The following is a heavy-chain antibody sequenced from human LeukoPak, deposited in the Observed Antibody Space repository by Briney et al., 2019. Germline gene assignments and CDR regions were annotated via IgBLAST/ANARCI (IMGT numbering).Heavy chain of an antibody. D-gene: IGHD5-18*01. CDR2: TYYRSKWYK. V-gene: IGHV6-1*01. J-gene: IGHJ4*02. Sequence: SQTLSLTCAISGDSVSSNSATWNWIRQSPSRGLEWLGRTYYRSKWYKYYAVSVKSRITINPDTSKNQFSLQLNSVTPEDTAVYYCARIVQLWFIIDYWGQGTLVTVSS. CDR3: ARIVQLWFIIDY. CDR1: GDSVSSNSAT.